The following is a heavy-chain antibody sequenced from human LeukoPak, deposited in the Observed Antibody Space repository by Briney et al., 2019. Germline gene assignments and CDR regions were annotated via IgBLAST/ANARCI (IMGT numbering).Heavy chain of an antibody. D-gene: IGHD3-3*01. J-gene: IGHJ4*02. Sequence: GGSLRLSCAASGFTFRSYAMSWVRQAPGKGLEWVSTIGGSGGSTYYADSVKGRFTISRDNSKNTLYLQMNSLRAEDTAVYYCAKDSDFWSGYYDYWGQGTLVTVSS. CDR2: IGGSGGST. V-gene: IGHV3-23*01. CDR3: AKDSDFWSGYYDY. CDR1: GFTFRSYA.